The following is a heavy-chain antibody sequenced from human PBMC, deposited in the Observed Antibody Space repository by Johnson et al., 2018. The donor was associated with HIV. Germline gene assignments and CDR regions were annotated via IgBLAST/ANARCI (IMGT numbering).Heavy chain of an antibody. CDR2: IYYDGTNK. V-gene: IGHV3-30*18. J-gene: IGHJ3*02. CDR3: AKNRTGFDAFDI. CDR1: GFTFSSYA. D-gene: IGHD1-1*01. Sequence: QVQLVESGGGVVQPGRSLRLSCAASGFTFSSYAMHWVRQAPGKGLEWVAIIYYDGTNKYYADSVKGRFTISRDNSKNTLYLQMNSLRAEDTAVYYCAKNRTGFDAFDIWGQGTMVTVSS.